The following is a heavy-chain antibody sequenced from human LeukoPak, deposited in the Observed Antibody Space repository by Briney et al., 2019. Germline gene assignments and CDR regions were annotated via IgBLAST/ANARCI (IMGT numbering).Heavy chain of an antibody. Sequence: ASVKVSCKASGYTFTSYYIHWVRQAPGQGLEWMGIINPSVGSTTYAQNFQGRVTMTRYTSTSSVYMELSSLRSEGTAVYYCARHNTAVAGRVIDYWGQGTLVTVSS. J-gene: IGHJ4*02. V-gene: IGHV1-46*01. CDR2: INPSVGST. D-gene: IGHD6-19*01. CDR1: GYTFTSYY. CDR3: ARHNTAVAGRVIDY.